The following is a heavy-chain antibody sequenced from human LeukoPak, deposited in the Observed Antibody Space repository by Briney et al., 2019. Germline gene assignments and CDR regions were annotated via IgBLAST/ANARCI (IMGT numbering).Heavy chain of an antibody. D-gene: IGHD2-15*01. CDR2: INPNSGGT. CDR1: GYTFTGYY. V-gene: IGHV1-2*02. Sequence: GASVKVSCKASGYTFTGYYMHWVRQAPGQGLEWMGWINPNSGGTNYAQKFQGRVTMTRDTSISTAYMELSRLRSDDTAVYYCARDWRIGYCSGGSCSGMDVWGQGTTVTVSS. CDR3: ARDWRIGYCSGGSCSGMDV. J-gene: IGHJ6*02.